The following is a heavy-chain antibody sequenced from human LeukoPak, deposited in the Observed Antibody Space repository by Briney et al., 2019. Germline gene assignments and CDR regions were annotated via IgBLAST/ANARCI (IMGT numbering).Heavy chain of an antibody. D-gene: IGHD3-22*01. CDR1: GFTFNSYA. J-gene: IGHJ4*02. CDR2: ISGSGGST. Sequence: GGSLRLSCAASGFTFNSYAMTWVRQAPGKGLEWVSAISGSGGSTYYADSVKGRFTISRDNSKNTLYLQMNSLRAEDTAVYYCAKDPDYYDSSGDYWGQGTLVTVSS. CDR3: AKDPDYYDSSGDY. V-gene: IGHV3-23*01.